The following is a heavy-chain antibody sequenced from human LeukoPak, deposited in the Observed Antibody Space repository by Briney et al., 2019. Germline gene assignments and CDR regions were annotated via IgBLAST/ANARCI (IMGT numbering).Heavy chain of an antibody. Sequence: PGGSLRLSCAASGFTFSDYYMSWIRQAPGKGLEWVSYISSGGRTIYYADSVKGRFTMSRDNAKNSLYLQVNSLRAEDTAVFSCVRDGRKSRVVDIVRKKETGYYYYMDVWGRGTTVTVSS. D-gene: IGHD2-2*03. V-gene: IGHV3-11*04. CDR2: ISSGGRTI. J-gene: IGHJ6*03. CDR3: VRDGRKSRVVDIVRKKETGYYYYMDV. CDR1: GFTFSDYY.